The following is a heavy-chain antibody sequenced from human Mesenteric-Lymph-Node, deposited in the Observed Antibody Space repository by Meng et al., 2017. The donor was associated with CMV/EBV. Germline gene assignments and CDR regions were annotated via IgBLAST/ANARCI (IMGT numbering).Heavy chain of an antibody. D-gene: IGHD6-6*01. V-gene: IGHV4-59*01. Sequence: GSLRLSCTVSGGSISSYYWSWIRQPPGKGLEWIGYIYYSGSTNYNPSLKSRVTMSTDTSRNQFSLRLSSVTAADTALYYCARYYGISSSSGSFYFYGMDLWGQGTTVTVSS. CDR2: IYYSGST. CDR3: ARYYGISSSSGSFYFYGMDL. J-gene: IGHJ6*02. CDR1: GGSISSYY.